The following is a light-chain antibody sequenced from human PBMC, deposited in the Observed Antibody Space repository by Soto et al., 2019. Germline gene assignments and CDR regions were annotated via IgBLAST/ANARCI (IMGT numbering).Light chain of an antibody. J-gene: IGLJ3*02. Sequence: QAVVTQPPSMSGAPGQMVTISCTGSSSNIGAGYDVHWYQLLPGTAPKLLIYGNTNRPSGVPDRFSGSKSGTSASLAITGLRAEDEADYYCQSHDSSLNSWVFGGGTKLTVL. CDR2: GNT. V-gene: IGLV1-40*01. CDR1: SSNIGAGYD. CDR3: QSHDSSLNSWV.